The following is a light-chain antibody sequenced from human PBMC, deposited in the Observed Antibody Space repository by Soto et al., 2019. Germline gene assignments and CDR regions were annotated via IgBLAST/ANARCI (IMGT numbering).Light chain of an antibody. CDR2: GAS. Sequence: EIVMTHSPATLSVSPWEIATLSCWASQSVSSNLAWYQQKPGQAPRLLIYGASTRATGIPDRFSGSGSGTDFTLNISRLEPEDSAVYYCQQYGSSPTWTFGQGTKVDIK. V-gene: IGKV3-20*01. CDR1: QSVSSN. CDR3: QQYGSSPTWT. J-gene: IGKJ1*01.